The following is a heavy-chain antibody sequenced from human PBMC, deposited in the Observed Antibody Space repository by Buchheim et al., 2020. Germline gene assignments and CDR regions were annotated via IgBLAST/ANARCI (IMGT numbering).Heavy chain of an antibody. CDR3: TMYSQLFDH. D-gene: IGHD2-8*01. V-gene: IGHV3-23*01. CDR2: ITDRGGST. Sequence: EVQLLESGGGLVQPGGSLRLSCAASGFTFSSYAMSWVRQAPGKGLEWVSGITDRGGSTYYADSVKGRFTISRDNSKDTVYLQMSSLRAEDTAVYYCTMYSQLFDHWGQGTL. CDR1: GFTFSSYA. J-gene: IGHJ4*02.